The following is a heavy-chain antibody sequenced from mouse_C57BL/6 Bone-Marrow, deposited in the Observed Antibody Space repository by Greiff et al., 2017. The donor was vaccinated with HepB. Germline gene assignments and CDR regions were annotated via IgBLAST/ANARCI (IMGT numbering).Heavy chain of an antibody. J-gene: IGHJ2*01. V-gene: IGHV5-4*01. CDR2: ISDGGSYT. CDR1: GFTFSSYA. Sequence: DVKLVESGGGLVKPGGSLKLSCAASGFTFSSYAMSWVRQTPEKRLEWVATISDGGSYTYYPDNVKGRFTISRDNAKNNLYLQMSHLKSEDTAMYYCARDRGGVTDYWGQGTTLTVSS. CDR3: ARDRGGVTDY. D-gene: IGHD2-2*01.